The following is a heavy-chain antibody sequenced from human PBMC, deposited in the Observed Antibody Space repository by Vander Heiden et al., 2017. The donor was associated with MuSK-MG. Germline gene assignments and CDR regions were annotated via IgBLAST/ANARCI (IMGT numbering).Heavy chain of an antibody. V-gene: IGHV1-69*12. CDR2: IIPIFGTA. CDR3: ARGAPYTMVTGGYFDY. J-gene: IGHJ4*02. D-gene: IGHD2-15*01. Sequence: QVQLVQSGAEVKKPGSSVKVSCKTSGGTFSNYAISWVRQAPGQGLEWMGGIIPIFGTANYAQKFQGRVTITADESTSTAYIELSSLRSEDTAVYYCARGAPYTMVTGGYFDYWGQGTLVTVSS. CDR1: GGTFSNYA.